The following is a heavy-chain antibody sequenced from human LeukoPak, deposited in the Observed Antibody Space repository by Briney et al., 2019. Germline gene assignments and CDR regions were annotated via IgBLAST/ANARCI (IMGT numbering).Heavy chain of an antibody. V-gene: IGHV3-23*01. J-gene: IGHJ5*02. Sequence: GGSLRLSCAASGFTFSSYAMSWVRQAPGKGLEWVSAISGSGGSTYYADSVKGRFTISRDNSKNTLYLQMNSLRAEDRAVYYCAKDEVVPAAPNWFDPWGQGTLVTVSS. CDR1: GFTFSSYA. CDR2: ISGSGGST. CDR3: AKDEVVPAAPNWFDP. D-gene: IGHD2-2*01.